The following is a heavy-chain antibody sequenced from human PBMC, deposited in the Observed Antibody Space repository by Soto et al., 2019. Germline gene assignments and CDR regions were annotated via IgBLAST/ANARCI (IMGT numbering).Heavy chain of an antibody. CDR1: GYSFTSYD. J-gene: IGHJ4*02. CDR3: ARGRGWRDY. D-gene: IGHD6-19*01. CDR2: MDPKTGNT. Sequence: QVQLVQSGAEVKKPGASVKVSCRASGYSFTSYDINWVRQATGQGLEWMGWMDPKTGNTDYGQKFQGRVTMTRNTSISTAYMELSSLTSEETAVYYCARGRGWRDYWGQGTLVTVSS. V-gene: IGHV1-8*01.